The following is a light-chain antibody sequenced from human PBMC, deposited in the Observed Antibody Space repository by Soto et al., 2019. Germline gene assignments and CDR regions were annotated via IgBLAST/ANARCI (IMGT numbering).Light chain of an antibody. CDR1: QSVSSSY. Sequence: EMVLTQSPDTLSLSPGERATLSCKASQSVSSSYLAWYQQRPGQAPRLLIHGASKRATGIPDRFSGRGSGTDFTLTISRLEPEDFAVDFCQQFGTTLTVGGGTKVEIK. V-gene: IGKV3-20*01. CDR3: QQFGTTLT. CDR2: GAS. J-gene: IGKJ4*01.